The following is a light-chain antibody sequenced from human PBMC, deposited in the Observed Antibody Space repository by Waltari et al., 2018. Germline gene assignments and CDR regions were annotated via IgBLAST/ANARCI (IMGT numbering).Light chain of an antibody. CDR3: QQYNNWPRT. J-gene: IGKJ1*01. CDR2: GAS. Sequence: EIVMTPSPATLSVSPGERATLSCRASQSIRSNLAWYRQKPGQAPRLLIYGASTRATGIPARFSGSGSGTDFTLTISSLQSEDFAVYYCQQYNNWPRTFGQGTKVEIK. V-gene: IGKV3-15*01. CDR1: QSIRSN.